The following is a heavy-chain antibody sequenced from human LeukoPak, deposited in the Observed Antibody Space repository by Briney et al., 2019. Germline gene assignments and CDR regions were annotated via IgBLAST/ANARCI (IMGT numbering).Heavy chain of an antibody. V-gene: IGHV3-30*18. CDR1: GFTFSNYG. CDR3: AKEGKIRRYCSGGSCYTDY. D-gene: IGHD2-15*01. CDR2: ISYDGSNK. J-gene: IGHJ4*02. Sequence: PGGSVRLSCAASGFTFSNYGMHWVRQAPGKGLEWAAVISYDGSNKYYADSVKGRFTISRDNSKNTLYLQMNSLRAEDTAVYYCAKEGKIRRYCSGGSCYTDYWGQGTLVTVSS.